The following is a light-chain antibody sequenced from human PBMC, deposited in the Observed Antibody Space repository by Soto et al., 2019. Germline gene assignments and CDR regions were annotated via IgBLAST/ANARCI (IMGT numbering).Light chain of an antibody. CDR1: QSISVN. CDR2: GVS. V-gene: IGKV3-15*01. J-gene: IGKJ3*01. CDR3: QKYNDWPFT. Sequence: EIEMTQSPGTLSVSPGERATLSCRASQSISVNLAWYQQKPGQAPRLLIYGVSTRATGIPARFSGSESGTEFTLTISSLQSEDFAVYYCQKYNDWPFTFGPGTKVDIK.